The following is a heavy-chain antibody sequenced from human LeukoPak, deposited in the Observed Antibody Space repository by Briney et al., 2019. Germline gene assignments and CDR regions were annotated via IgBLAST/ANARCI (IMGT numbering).Heavy chain of an antibody. J-gene: IGHJ4*02. Sequence: ASVKISCKVSGYTFTDYYMHWVQQAPGKGLEWMGLVDPEDGETKYAEKFQGRVTITADTSTDTAYMEPSSLRSEDTAVYYCSTARIMITFGGAAPRQDNDYWGQGTLVTVSS. CDR3: STARIMITFGGAAPRQDNDY. CDR2: VDPEDGET. V-gene: IGHV1-69-2*01. D-gene: IGHD3-16*01. CDR1: GYTFTDYY.